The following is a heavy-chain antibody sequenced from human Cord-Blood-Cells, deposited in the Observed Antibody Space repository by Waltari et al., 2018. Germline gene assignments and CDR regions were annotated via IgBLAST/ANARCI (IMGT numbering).Heavy chain of an antibody. CDR2: IYHSGST. D-gene: IGHD2-2*01. Sequence: QVQLQESGPGLVTPSETLSLTCTVSGYSISRGSYWGWIRQPPGKGLEWIGSIYHSGSTYYNPSLKSRVTISVDTSKNQFSLKLSSVTAADTAVYYCARSFCSSTSCLNWFDPWGQGTLVTVSS. J-gene: IGHJ5*02. CDR1: GYSISRGSY. V-gene: IGHV4-38-2*02. CDR3: ARSFCSSTSCLNWFDP.